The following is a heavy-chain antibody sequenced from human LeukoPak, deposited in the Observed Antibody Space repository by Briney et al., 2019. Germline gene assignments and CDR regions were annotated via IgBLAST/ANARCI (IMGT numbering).Heavy chain of an antibody. Sequence: GGSLRLSCAVSGFTFSSYAMHWVRQATGKGLEWVAVISHDGSNKYYADSVKGLFTISRDNSKNTLYLQMNSLRAEDTAVYYCARDVAVAGTGELGFDYWGQGTLVTVSS. CDR1: GFTFSSYA. D-gene: IGHD6-19*01. J-gene: IGHJ4*02. V-gene: IGHV3-30*04. CDR2: ISHDGSNK. CDR3: ARDVAVAGTGELGFDY.